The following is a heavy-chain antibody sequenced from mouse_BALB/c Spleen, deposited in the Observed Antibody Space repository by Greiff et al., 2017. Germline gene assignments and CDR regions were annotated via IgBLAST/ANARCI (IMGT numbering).Heavy chain of an antibody. CDR2: IWGDGST. CDR1: GFSLTGYG. Sequence: VKLQESGPGLVAPSQSLSITCTVSGFSLTGYGVNWVRQPPGKGLEWLGMIWGDGSTDYNSALKSRLSISKDNSKSQVFLKMNSLQTDDTARYYCARGGYDYGSWFAYWGQGTLVTVSA. V-gene: IGHV2-6-7*01. D-gene: IGHD2-4*01. CDR3: ARGGYDYGSWFAY. J-gene: IGHJ3*01.